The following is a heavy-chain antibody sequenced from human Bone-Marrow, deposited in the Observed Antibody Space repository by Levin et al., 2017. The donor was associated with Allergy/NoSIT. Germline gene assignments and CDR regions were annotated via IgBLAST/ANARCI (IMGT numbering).Heavy chain of an antibody. V-gene: IGHV3-66*01. D-gene: IGHD1-7*01. CDR1: GFTVSLNY. CDR3: TRNDPVEDWSYGGVGY. Sequence: ETLSLTCVASGFTVSLNYMSWVRQAPGKGLEWVSINYSDGTSHYADSAKGRFTISRDNSKSTLYLQMDSLRPEDTAVYYCTRNDPVEDWSYGGVGYWGQGTLVTVSS. J-gene: IGHJ4*02. CDR2: NYSDGTS.